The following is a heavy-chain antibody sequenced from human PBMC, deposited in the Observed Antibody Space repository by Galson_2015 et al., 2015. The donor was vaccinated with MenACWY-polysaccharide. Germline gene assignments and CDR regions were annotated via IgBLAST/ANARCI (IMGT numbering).Heavy chain of an antibody. J-gene: IGHJ4*02. CDR3: ASTKAGTHYFEY. Sequence: SVKVSCKASGYTFTSYDINWVRQSTGQGLQWMGWMNPNSGNTGYAQDFQGRVTMTRNTSISTAYVELNSLRSEDTAVYYCASTKAGTHYFEYWGQGTLLTVSS. D-gene: IGHD6-19*01. CDR2: MNPNSGNT. V-gene: IGHV1-8*01. CDR1: GYTFTSYD.